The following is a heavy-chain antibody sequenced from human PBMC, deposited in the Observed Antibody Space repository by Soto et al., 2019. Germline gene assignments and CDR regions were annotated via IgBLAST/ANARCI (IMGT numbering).Heavy chain of an antibody. CDR1: GGSISSYY. D-gene: IGHD4-17*01. J-gene: IGHJ4*02. CDR3: ARGTTVTTFCVY. Sequence: SETLSLTCTVSGGSISSYYWSWIRQPPGKGLEWIGYIYYSGRTNYNPSLKSPVTIAVDTSKKQISLKLSSVTAADTAVYYCARGTTVTTFCVYWGQGTLVTVSS. CDR2: IYYSGRT. V-gene: IGHV4-59*01.